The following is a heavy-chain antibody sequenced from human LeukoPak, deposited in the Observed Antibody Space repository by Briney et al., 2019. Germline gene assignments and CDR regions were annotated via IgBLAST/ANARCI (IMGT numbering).Heavy chain of an antibody. CDR1: GGSFSGYY. Sequence: SETLSLTCAVYGGSFSGYYWSWIRQPPGKGLEWIGNIYYTGSTNYSPSLKSRVTMSVATSKNQFSLKLSSVTAADTAVYYCARWGGYSYGFTRGFDIWSQGTMVIVSS. V-gene: IGHV4-34*10. CDR2: IYYTGST. J-gene: IGHJ3*02. CDR3: ARWGGYSYGFTRGFDI. D-gene: IGHD5-18*01.